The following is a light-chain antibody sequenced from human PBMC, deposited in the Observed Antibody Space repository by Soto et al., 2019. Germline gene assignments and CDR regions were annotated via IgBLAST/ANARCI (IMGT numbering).Light chain of an antibody. CDR1: QSVNNNY. CDR2: GAS. Sequence: IVMTQSLCSLSLSPGERAILSCRASQSVNNNYLAWYQQKPGQAPRILIYGASTRATGIPDRFSGSGSGADLTFTISRLEPEDFAVYYCQQYASSPITFGQGTRLEIK. V-gene: IGKV3-20*01. CDR3: QQYASSPIT. J-gene: IGKJ5*01.